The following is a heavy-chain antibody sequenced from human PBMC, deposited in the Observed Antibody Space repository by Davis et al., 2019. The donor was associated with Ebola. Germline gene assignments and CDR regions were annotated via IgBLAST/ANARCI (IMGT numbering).Heavy chain of an antibody. CDR3: ARGDSYYDPSGYYAGPEAPDH. D-gene: IGHD3-22*01. Sequence: MPSETLSLTCTVSGGSISSYYWSWIRQPPGKGLEWIGYVYYSGTTSYNPSLKSRVTFSVDTSRKQFSLKLTSVTAADTAVYYCARGDSYYDPSGYYAGPEAPDHWGQGTLVTVSS. CDR1: GGSISSYY. V-gene: IGHV4-59*12. J-gene: IGHJ4*02. CDR2: VYYSGTT.